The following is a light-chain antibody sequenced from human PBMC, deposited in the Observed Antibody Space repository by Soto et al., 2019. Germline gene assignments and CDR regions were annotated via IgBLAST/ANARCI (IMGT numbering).Light chain of an antibody. V-gene: IGLV2-23*02. CDR1: SSDVGSYKL. J-gene: IGLJ1*01. CDR2: EVS. CDR3: CSYAGSSTYV. Sequence: QSALTQPASVSGSPGQSITISCTGSSSDVGSYKLVSWYQHHPGKAPKVMIYEVSKRPSGVSNRFSGSKSGNTASLTISGLQAEDEAEYYCCSYAGSSTYVFGIGTKLTVL.